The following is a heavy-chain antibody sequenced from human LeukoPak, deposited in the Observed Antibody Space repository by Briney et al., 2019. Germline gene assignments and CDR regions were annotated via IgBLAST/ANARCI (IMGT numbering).Heavy chain of an antibody. CDR2: INPNSGGT. CDR3: ATGSVAGSLRVLYDY. J-gene: IGHJ4*02. CDR1: GYTFTGYY. Sequence: ASVKVSCKASGYTFTGYYMHWVRQAPGQGLEWMGWINPNSGGTNYAQKFQGRVTMTGDTSISTAYMELSRLRSDDTAVYYCATGSVAGSLRVLYDYWGQGTLVTVFS. D-gene: IGHD3-10*01. V-gene: IGHV1-2*02.